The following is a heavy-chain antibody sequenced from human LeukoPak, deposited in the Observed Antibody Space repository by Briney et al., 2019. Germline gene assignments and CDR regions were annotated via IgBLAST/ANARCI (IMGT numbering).Heavy chain of an antibody. CDR1: GGSISSYY. J-gene: IGHJ4*02. CDR3: ARVRPDTAMSYDY. V-gene: IGHV4-59*01. CDR2: IYHSGST. D-gene: IGHD5-18*01. Sequence: SETLSLTCTVSGGSISSYYWSWIRQPPGKGLEWIGYIYHSGSTNYNPSLKSRVTISVDTSKNQFSLKLSSVTAADTAVYYCARVRPDTAMSYDYWGQGTLVTVSS.